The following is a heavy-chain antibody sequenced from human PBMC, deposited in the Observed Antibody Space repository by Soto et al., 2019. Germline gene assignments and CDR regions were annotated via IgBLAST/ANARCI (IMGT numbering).Heavy chain of an antibody. V-gene: IGHV4-4*02. CDR2: IYYSGST. D-gene: IGHD4-17*01. Sequence: SETLSLTCAVSGGSIISSNWWSWVRQPPGKGLEWIGEIYYSGSTNYNPSLKSRVTISVDKSTNQFSLKVTSVTAADTAVYYCARRYGPGFDVWGQGTLVTVSS. J-gene: IGHJ4*02. CDR1: GGSIISSNW. CDR3: ARRYGPGFDV.